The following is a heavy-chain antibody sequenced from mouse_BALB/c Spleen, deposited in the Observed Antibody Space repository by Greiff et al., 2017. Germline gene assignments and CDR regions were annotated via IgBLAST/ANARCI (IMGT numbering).Heavy chain of an antibody. Sequence: EVKLVESGGGLVKPGGSLQLSFAASGFTFSDYSMYWVRQTPEKRLEWVATISDGGSYTYYPDSVKGRFTISRDNAKNNLYLQMSSLKSEDTAMYYCARRAMDYWGQGTSVTVSS. V-gene: IGHV5-4*02. CDR3: ARRAMDY. CDR2: ISDGGSYT. J-gene: IGHJ4*01. CDR1: GFTFSDYS.